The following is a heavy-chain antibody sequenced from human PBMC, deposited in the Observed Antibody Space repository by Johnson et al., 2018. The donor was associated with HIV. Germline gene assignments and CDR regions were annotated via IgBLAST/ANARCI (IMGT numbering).Heavy chain of an antibody. CDR3: AKDQGSEQRKDAFDI. Sequence: EKLVESGGGLVQPGGSLRRSCAASGFTVSSNYMNWVRQAPGKGLEWVSIIYSDGNTYCADSVKGRFTISRDNSKNTLYLQMNSLRAEDTAVYYCAKDQGSEQRKDAFDIWGQGTMVTVSS. CDR2: IYSDGNT. V-gene: IGHV3-66*01. D-gene: IGHD1-14*01. J-gene: IGHJ3*02. CDR1: GFTVSSNY.